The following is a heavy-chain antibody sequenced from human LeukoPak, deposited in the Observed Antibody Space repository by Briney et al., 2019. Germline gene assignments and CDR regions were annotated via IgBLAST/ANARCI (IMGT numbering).Heavy chain of an antibody. J-gene: IGHJ3*02. V-gene: IGHV4-59*01. D-gene: IGHD5-18*01. Sequence: SETLSLTCRVSGGSTSRYYWSWIRQPPGKGLEWIAYIDYRGSTTYNPSLKSRVTISVDTSRNQFSLKLSSVTAADTAVYYCARSRSGYSYDHAAFDIWGQGTMVTVSS. CDR1: GGSTSRYY. CDR3: ARSRSGYSYDHAAFDI. CDR2: IDYRGST.